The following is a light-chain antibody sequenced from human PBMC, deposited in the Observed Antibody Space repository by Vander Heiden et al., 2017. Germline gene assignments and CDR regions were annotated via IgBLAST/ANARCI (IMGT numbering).Light chain of an antibody. CDR3: QQYSDYSPT. CDR1: QSISIW. V-gene: IGKV1-5*03. J-gene: IGKJ1*01. CDR2: KAS. Sequence: DIQMTQSPSTLSASIGDRVTITCRASQSISIWLAWYQRKPGKAPNLLIYKASSLEGGVPSRFSGSGSGTEFTLTISSLQPDDFATYFCQQYSDYSPTFGQGTKVEIK.